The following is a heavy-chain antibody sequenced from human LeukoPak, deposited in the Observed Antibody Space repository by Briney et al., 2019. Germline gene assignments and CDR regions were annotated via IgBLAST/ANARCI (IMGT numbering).Heavy chain of an antibody. D-gene: IGHD6-6*01. CDR2: IYYGGST. CDR1: GGSITSTSYY. J-gene: IGHJ4*02. CDR3: ASYSSSGAYFDY. V-gene: IGHV4-39*07. Sequence: PSETLSLTCSVSGGSITSTSYYWGWIRQPPGKGLEWIGSIYYGGSTFYNPSLKSRVTMSVEMSKNQFSLKLSSVTAADTAVYYCASYSSSGAYFDYWGQGTLVTVSS.